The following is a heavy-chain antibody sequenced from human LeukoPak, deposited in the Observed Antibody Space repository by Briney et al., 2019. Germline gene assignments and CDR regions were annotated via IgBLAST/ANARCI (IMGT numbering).Heavy chain of an antibody. Sequence: PGGSLRLSCAASGFTFSSYGMHWVRQAPGKGLDWVAVIWYDGSNIYHGDSVKGRFTVSRDNSKNTLYLQMNSLRAGDTAVYYCARARNDYDSSGFSTLDYWGQGTLVTVSS. D-gene: IGHD3-22*01. V-gene: IGHV3-33*01. CDR1: GFTFSSYG. CDR3: ARARNDYDSSGFSTLDY. CDR2: IWYDGSNI. J-gene: IGHJ4*02.